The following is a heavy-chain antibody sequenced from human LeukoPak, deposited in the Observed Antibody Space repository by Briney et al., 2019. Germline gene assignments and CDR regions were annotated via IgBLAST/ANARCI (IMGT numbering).Heavy chain of an antibody. J-gene: IGHJ4*02. D-gene: IGHD2-15*01. CDR3: ARERGYCAGDSCYGFDY. Sequence: GGSLRLSCAASGFTFSIYSMDWVRQAPGKGLEWVSKITSKSTTIYYADSVKGRFTISRDNAKSSLYLQMDSLRAEDTAVYYCARERGYCAGDSCYGFDYWGQGILVTVSS. V-gene: IGHV3-48*01. CDR2: ITSKSTTI. CDR1: GFTFSIYS.